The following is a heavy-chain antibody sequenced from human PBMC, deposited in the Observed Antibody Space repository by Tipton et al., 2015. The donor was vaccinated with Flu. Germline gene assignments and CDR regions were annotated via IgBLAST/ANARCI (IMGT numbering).Heavy chain of an antibody. Sequence: LRLSCTVSGGPITSGGDYWSWIRQHPGKGLEWIGHIYYIGSTNYNPSLKSRVTISMDTSKNQFSLKLSSTTAADTAVYYCARMEWTVTTPRYFDLWGRGTLVTVSS. V-gene: IGHV4-31*02. J-gene: IGHJ2*01. CDR3: ARMEWTVTTPRYFDL. CDR2: IYYIGST. D-gene: IGHD4-17*01. CDR1: GGPITSGGDY.